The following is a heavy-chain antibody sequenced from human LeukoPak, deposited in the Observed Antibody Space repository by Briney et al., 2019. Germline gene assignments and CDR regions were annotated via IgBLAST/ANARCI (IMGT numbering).Heavy chain of an antibody. Sequence: PSETLSLTCAVSGYSLSSGYYWGWIRQPPGKGLEWIGSIYHSGSTYYNPSLKSRVTISVDTSKNQFSLKLSSVTAADTAVYYCARSPATMIVVDPFDYWGQGTLVTVSS. CDR1: GYSLSSGYY. V-gene: IGHV4-38-2*01. CDR3: ARSPATMIVVDPFDY. D-gene: IGHD3-22*01. CDR2: IYHSGST. J-gene: IGHJ4*02.